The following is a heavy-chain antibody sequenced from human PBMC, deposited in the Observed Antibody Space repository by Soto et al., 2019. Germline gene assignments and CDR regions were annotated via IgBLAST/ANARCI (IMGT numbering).Heavy chain of an antibody. V-gene: IGHV3-15*07. CDR3: TTDFRITMVRGVFPAFDI. Sequence: GGSLRLSCAASGFTFSNAWMNWVRQAPGKGLEWVGRIKSKTEGRTTDYDAPVTGTFTISRDDSKNKVYLKMNSLKNEHTAVYYCTTDFRITMVRGVFPAFDIWGQGTMVTVSS. CDR1: GFTFSNAW. D-gene: IGHD3-10*01. CDR2: IKSKTEGRTT. J-gene: IGHJ3*02.